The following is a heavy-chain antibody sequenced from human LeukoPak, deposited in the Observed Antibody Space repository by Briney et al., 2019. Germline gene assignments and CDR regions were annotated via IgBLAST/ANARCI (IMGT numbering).Heavy chain of an antibody. V-gene: IGHV3-21*01. D-gene: IGHD6-13*01. J-gene: IGHJ4*02. Sequence: GGSLRLSCAASGFTFSSYSMNWVRQAPGKGLEWASSISSSSSYIYYADSVKGRFTISRDNAKNSLYLQMNSLRAEDTAVYYCARDIAAAGTIDYWGQGTLVTVSS. CDR2: ISSSSSYI. CDR3: ARDIAAAGTIDY. CDR1: GFTFSSYS.